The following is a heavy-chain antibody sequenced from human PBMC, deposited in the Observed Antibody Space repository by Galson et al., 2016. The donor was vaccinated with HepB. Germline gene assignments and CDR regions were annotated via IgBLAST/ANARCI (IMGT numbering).Heavy chain of an antibody. CDR3: AKDRLSGHGDYSWGIFDI. J-gene: IGHJ3*02. CDR1: GFTFSNYD. Sequence: SLRLSCAASGFTFSNYDMSWVRQAPGRGLEWVSGISGSGASTTYADSVRGRFIISRDNTNNKLFLQMNSLTTEDTAIYVCAKDRLSGHGDYSWGIFDIWGRGTEVTVSS. CDR2: ISGSGAST. V-gene: IGHV3-23*01. D-gene: IGHD4-17*01.